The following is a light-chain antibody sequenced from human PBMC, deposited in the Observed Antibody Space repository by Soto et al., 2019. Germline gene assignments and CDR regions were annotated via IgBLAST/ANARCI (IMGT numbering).Light chain of an antibody. CDR2: GAS. Sequence: IVMTQSPGTLSLSPVEGVTLSCRASQTVPSRIAWYQQKPGQATSLVXYGASTRATGVPDRFSGTGSGTEFTLTISSLKSEDYAVYYCQQYKSWPPITFGQGTRLEIK. J-gene: IGKJ5*01. CDR1: QTVPSR. CDR3: QQYKSWPPIT. V-gene: IGKV3-15*01.